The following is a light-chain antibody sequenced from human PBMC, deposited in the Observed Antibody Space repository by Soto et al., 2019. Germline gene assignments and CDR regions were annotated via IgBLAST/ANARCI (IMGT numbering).Light chain of an antibody. V-gene: IGKV1-33*01. J-gene: IGKJ2*01. CDR3: QHYDNYPMYT. Sequence: DIQMTQSPSSLSASVGDRVTITCQASQDINNFLNWYQQKPGKAPKLLIYDASNLETGVPWRFSGSGSGTDYTFTISSLEPEDIATYYCQHYDNYPMYTFGQGTKLEIK. CDR1: QDINNF. CDR2: DAS.